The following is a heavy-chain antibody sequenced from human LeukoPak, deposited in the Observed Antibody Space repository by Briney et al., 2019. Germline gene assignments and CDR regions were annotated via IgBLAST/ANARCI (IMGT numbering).Heavy chain of an antibody. CDR1: GFTFRSYW. V-gene: IGHV3-7*01. Sequence: SGGSLRLSCAVSGFTFRSYWMTWVRQAPGKGLERVATMKPDGSEQYYVGSVKGRFTISRDNARNSLHLKMNSLRAEDTAVYYCARGHGDYGINWGQGTLVTVSS. D-gene: IGHD4-17*01. CDR3: ARGHGDYGIN. J-gene: IGHJ4*02. CDR2: MKPDGSEQ.